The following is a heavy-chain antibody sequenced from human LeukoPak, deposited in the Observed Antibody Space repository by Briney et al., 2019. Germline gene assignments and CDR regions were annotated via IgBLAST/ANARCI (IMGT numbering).Heavy chain of an antibody. J-gene: IGHJ6*03. CDR2: ISSSSSYI. CDR1: GFTFSSYS. D-gene: IGHD6-13*01. Sequence: GGSLRLSCAASGFTFSSYSMNWVRQAPGEGLEWVSSISSSSSYIYYADSVKGRFTISRDNAKNSLYLQMNSLRAEDTAVYYCARVPQQLPYYYYYMDVWGKGTTVTASS. V-gene: IGHV3-21*01. CDR3: ARVPQQLPYYYYYMDV.